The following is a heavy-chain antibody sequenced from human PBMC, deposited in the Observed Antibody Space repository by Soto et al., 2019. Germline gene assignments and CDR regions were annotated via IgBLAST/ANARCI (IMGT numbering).Heavy chain of an antibody. J-gene: IGHJ4*02. D-gene: IGHD6-13*01. CDR3: ARYSSRHDWHDS. CDR1: GGSLNNFY. CDR2: VSYAGVT. Sequence: SETLSLTCSVSGGSLNNFYWTWIRQPPGKGLEWIAHVSYAGVTKYNPSLQSRATISVDTSKSHFSLNLNSVSAADTAIYYCARYSSRHDWHDSWGRGTLVTVSS. V-gene: IGHV4-59*12.